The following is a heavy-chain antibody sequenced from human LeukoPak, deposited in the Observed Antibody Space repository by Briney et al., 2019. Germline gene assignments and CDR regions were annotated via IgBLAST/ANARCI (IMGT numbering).Heavy chain of an antibody. V-gene: IGHV4-39*07. J-gene: IGHJ4*02. Sequence: SETLSLTCTVSGGSISSSSYYWGWIRQPPGKGLEWIGSIYYSGSTYYNPSLKSRVTISVDTSKNQFSLKLSSVTAADTAVYYCARVVDYDYVWGSYLHYFDYWGQGTLVTVSS. CDR3: ARVVDYDYVWGSYLHYFDY. CDR1: GGSISSSSYY. CDR2: IYYSGST. D-gene: IGHD3-16*02.